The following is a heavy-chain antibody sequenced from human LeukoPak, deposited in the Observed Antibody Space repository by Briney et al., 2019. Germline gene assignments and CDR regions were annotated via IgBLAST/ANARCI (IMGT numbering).Heavy chain of an antibody. CDR2: IKEDGSKK. CDR1: GFTFNNYW. Sequence: PGGSLRLSCEVSGFTFNNYWMNWVRQAPGKGLEWVANIKEDGSKKYYVDSVKGRFTISRDNAKNSLYLQMNSLRAEDTAVYYCARDVSVETAQGVWVDAFDIWGQGTMVTVSS. D-gene: IGHD2-21*02. J-gene: IGHJ3*02. CDR3: ARDVSVETAQGVWVDAFDI. V-gene: IGHV3-7*03.